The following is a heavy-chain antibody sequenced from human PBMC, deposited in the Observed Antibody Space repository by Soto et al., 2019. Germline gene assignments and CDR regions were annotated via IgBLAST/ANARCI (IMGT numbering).Heavy chain of an antibody. D-gene: IGHD3-22*01. CDR2: IYYGGST. CDR1: GDSISTDY. Sequence: PSETLSLTCTVSGDSISTDYWSWIRQSPGKGLEWIGFIYYGGSTNYNPSLKSRVTISVDTPKNQFSLKLSSVTAADTAVYYCTRKMPTMIVVVIQNWFDPWGQGTLVTVSS. J-gene: IGHJ5*02. V-gene: IGHV4-59*08. CDR3: TRKMPTMIVVVIQNWFDP.